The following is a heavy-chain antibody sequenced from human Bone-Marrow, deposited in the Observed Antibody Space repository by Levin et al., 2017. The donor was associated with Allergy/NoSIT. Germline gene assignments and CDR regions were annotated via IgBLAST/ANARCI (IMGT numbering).Heavy chain of an antibody. V-gene: IGHV4-34*01. CDR2: INHSGST. J-gene: IGHJ3*02. CDR1: GGSFGGYF. CDR3: ARGIIGDVRVAHKEAFDI. D-gene: IGHD2-8*02. Sequence: SETLSLTCAVSGGSFGGYFWTWIRQTPGKGLEWIGEINHSGSTTYNPSLKSRVTMSVDTSKKQFSLNLTSVTAADTAVYYCARGIIGDVRVAHKEAFDIWGQGTMVSVSS.